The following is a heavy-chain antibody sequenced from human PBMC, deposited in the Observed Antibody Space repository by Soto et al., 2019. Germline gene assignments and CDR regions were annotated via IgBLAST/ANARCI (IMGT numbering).Heavy chain of an antibody. CDR3: ARDRDGFDY. D-gene: IGHD3-10*01. V-gene: IGHV3-66*01. CDR1: GFTVSSNY. J-gene: IGHJ4*02. CDR2: IYSGGST. Sequence: EVQLVESGGGLVQPGGYLRLSCAASGFTVSSNYMRWVRQAPGKGLAWVSVIYSGGSTYYADSVKGRFTISRDNSKNTLYLQMNSLRAEDTAVYYCARDRDGFDYWGQGTLVTVSS.